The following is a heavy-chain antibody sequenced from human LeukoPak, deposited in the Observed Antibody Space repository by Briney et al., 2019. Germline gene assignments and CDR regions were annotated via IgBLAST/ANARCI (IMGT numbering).Heavy chain of an antibody. CDR3: AGSTSRRGGYYYYYYMDV. D-gene: IGHD2-2*01. CDR2: IYYSGST. J-gene: IGHJ6*03. Sequence: PSETLPLTCTVSGGSISSYYWSWIRQPPGKGLEWIGYIYYSGSTNYNSSLKSRVTISVDTSKNQFSLKLSSVTAADTAVYYCAGSTSRRGGYYYYYYMDVWGKGTTVTVSS. V-gene: IGHV4-59*08. CDR1: GGSISSYY.